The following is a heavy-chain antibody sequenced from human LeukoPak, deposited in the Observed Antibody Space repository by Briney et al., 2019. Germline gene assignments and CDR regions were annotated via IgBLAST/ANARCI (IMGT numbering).Heavy chain of an antibody. D-gene: IGHD2-2*01. Sequence: GRSLRLSCAASGFTFSSYAMHWVRQAPGKGLEWVAVISYDGSNKYYADSVKGRFTISRDNSKNTLYLQMNSLRAEDTAVYYCASVVVPAAVYYYYMDVWGKGTTVTVSS. J-gene: IGHJ6*03. CDR1: GFTFSSYA. CDR2: ISYDGSNK. CDR3: ASVVVPAAVYYYYMDV. V-gene: IGHV3-30-3*01.